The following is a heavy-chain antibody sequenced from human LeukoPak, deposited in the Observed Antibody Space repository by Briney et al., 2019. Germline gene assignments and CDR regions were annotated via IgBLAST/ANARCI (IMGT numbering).Heavy chain of an antibody. CDR3: ARDYSASNGLDV. Sequence: GGSLRHSCASSGFTFSSCGMHWVRQAPGQGLEWGPVIWYDGSNKYYADSVKGRFTISRDNSKNTLYPQMNSLRAEDTAVYYCARDYSASNGLDVWGQGTTVIVSS. CDR1: GFTFSSCG. CDR2: IWYDGSNK. D-gene: IGHD3-10*01. J-gene: IGHJ6*02. V-gene: IGHV3-33*01.